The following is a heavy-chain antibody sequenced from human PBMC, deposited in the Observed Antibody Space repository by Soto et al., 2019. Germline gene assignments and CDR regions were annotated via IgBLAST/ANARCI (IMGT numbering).Heavy chain of an antibody. D-gene: IGHD3-10*01. J-gene: IGHJ6*02. CDR2: ISSSGTYI. Sequence: SLRLSCEASGFTFNDYSMDWVRQAPEKGLEWVSSISSSGTYIYYADSVKGRFAISRDNANNVMYLQMGTLRAEDTAVYYCVRAGHVFDVHYYGMDLWGQGTTVTV. CDR3: VRAGHVFDVHYYGMDL. V-gene: IGHV3-21*01. CDR1: GFTFNDYS.